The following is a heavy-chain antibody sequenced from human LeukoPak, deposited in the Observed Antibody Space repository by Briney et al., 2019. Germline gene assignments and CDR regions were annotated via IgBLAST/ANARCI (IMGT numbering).Heavy chain of an antibody. CDR2: IYPGDSDT. J-gene: IGHJ4*02. D-gene: IGHD2-21*02. V-gene: IGHV5-51*01. CDR3: ARRPYCGGDCYSRWDY. Sequence: GESLKTSCKGSGYSFTVYYIAWVRQMPGKGLEWMGSIYPGDSDTTYSPSFQGQVTISADKSISTAYLQWSSLKASDTAMYYCARRPYCGGDCYSRWDYWGQGTLVTVSS. CDR1: GYSFTVYY.